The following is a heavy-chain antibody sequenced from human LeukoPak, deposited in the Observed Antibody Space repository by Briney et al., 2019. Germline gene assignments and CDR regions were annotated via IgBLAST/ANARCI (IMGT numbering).Heavy chain of an antibody. CDR1: GFPFNSYA. D-gene: IGHD4-23*01. CDR3: ARGRPHGNDY. Sequence: AGGSLRLSCAASGFPFNSYAMSWVRQAPGKGLVWVSRIASDGSSTTYADSVKGRFSISRDNAKNTLYLQMNSLRVEDTAVYYCARGRPHGNDYWGQGTLVTVSS. CDR2: IASDGSST. J-gene: IGHJ4*02. V-gene: IGHV3-74*01.